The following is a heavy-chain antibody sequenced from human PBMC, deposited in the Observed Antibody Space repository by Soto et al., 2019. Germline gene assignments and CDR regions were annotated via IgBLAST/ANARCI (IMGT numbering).Heavy chain of an antibody. CDR3: ARVSGSYYPFDY. Sequence: ASVKVSCKASGYTFTGYYMHWVRQAPGQGLEWMGWINPNSGGTNYAQKFQGRVTMTRDTSISIAYMELSRLRSDDTAVYYCARVSGSYYPFDYWGQGTLVTVSS. D-gene: IGHD1-26*01. CDR1: GYTFTGYY. V-gene: IGHV1-2*02. CDR2: INPNSGGT. J-gene: IGHJ4*02.